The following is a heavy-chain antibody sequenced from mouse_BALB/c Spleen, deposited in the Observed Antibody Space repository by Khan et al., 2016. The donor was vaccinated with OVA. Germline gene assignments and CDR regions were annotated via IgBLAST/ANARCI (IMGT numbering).Heavy chain of an antibody. J-gene: IGHJ4*01. Sequence: EVQLVESGPGLVKPSQSLSLTCTVTGYSITSDYAWNWIRQFPGNKLEWMGYISYSGSTSYTPSLKSRISITRDTSKNQSFLQLTSMTTEDTATYYGARQNYYGDAMDYWGQGTSVTVSS. V-gene: IGHV3-2*02. CDR1: GYSITSDYA. CDR3: ARQNYYGDAMDY. D-gene: IGHD1-2*01. CDR2: ISYSGST.